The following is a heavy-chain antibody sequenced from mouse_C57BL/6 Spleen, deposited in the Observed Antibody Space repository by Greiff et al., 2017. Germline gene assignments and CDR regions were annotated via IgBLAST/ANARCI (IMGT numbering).Heavy chain of an antibody. CDR1: GFTFSDYY. D-gene: IGHD2-2*01. Sequence: EVQVVESGGGLVQPGGSLKLSCAASGFTFSDYYMYWVRQTPEKRLEWVAYISNGGGSTYYPETVKGRFTISRDNAKNTLYLQMSRLKSEDTAMYYCARHGDGYDVNAMDYWGQGTSVTVSS. J-gene: IGHJ4*01. V-gene: IGHV5-12*01. CDR3: ARHGDGYDVNAMDY. CDR2: ISNGGGST.